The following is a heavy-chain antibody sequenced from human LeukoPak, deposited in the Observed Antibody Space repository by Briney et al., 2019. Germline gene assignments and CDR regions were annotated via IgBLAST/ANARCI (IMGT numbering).Heavy chain of an antibody. CDR1: GYTFTSYY. Sequence: ASVKVSCKASGYTFTSYYMHWVRQAPGQGLEWMGIISPNGGSTSYAQRFQGRVTMTRDTSTSTVYMDLSSLRSEDTAVYYCGREGEELLRRWWFDPWGQGTLVTVSS. J-gene: IGHJ5*02. D-gene: IGHD3-10*01. CDR2: ISPNGGST. CDR3: GREGEELLRRWWFDP. V-gene: IGHV1-46*01.